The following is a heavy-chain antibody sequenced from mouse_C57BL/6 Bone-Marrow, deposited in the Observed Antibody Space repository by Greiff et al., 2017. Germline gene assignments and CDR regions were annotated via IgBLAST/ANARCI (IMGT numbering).Heavy chain of an antibody. J-gene: IGHJ3*01. CDR1: GYTFTSYW. CDR3: ARLAIYYGNYAWFAY. CDR2: IDPSDSYH. D-gene: IGHD2-1*01. V-gene: IGHV1-69*01. Sequence: QVQLQQPGAELVMPGASVKLSCKASGYTFTSYWMHWVKQRPGQGLEWIGEIDPSDSYHNYNQKFKGKSTLTVDKSYSTSYMQLSSLTSEDAAVYYCARLAIYYGNYAWFAYWGQGTLVTVSA.